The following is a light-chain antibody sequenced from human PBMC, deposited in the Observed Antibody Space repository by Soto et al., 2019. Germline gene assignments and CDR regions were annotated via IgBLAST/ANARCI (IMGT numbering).Light chain of an antibody. Sequence: DIQLTQSPSFLSASVGDRVTITCRASQGISNYLAWYQQKPGKAPKLLIYAASTLQSGVPSRFSGSGSGTEFTLTISSLQSEDFAVYYCQQYNDWLGTFGPGTKVHLK. CDR3: QQYNDWLGT. CDR2: AAS. V-gene: IGKV1-9*01. CDR1: QGISNY. J-gene: IGKJ3*01.